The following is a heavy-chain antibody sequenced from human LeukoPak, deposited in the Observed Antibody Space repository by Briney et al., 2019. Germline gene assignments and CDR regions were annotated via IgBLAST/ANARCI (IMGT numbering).Heavy chain of an antibody. D-gene: IGHD3-10*01. J-gene: IGHJ4*02. CDR2: ISSGSTYI. CDR1: GFTFSDYS. CDR3: AREVLMGPRYFDY. Sequence: GGSLGLSCAASGFTFSDYSMNWVRQAPGKGLEWVSSISSGSTYIYYADSVKGRFTISRDNAKNSLYLQMNSLRAEDTAVYYCAREVLMGPRYFDYWGQGTLVTVSS. V-gene: IGHV3-21*01.